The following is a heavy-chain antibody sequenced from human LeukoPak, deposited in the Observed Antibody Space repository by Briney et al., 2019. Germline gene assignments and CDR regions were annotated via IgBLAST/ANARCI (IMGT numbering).Heavy chain of an antibody. D-gene: IGHD6-6*01. J-gene: IGHJ4*02. CDR2: IKQDRSEK. CDR1: GFTFTNYW. CDR3: ARFEYSSSAFDY. Sequence: PGGSLRLSCAASGFTFTNYWMSWVRQAPGKGLELVANIKQDRSEKYYVDSVKGRFTISRDNAKNSLYLQMNSLRAEDTALYYCARFEYSSSAFDYWGQGTLVTVSS. V-gene: IGHV3-7*03.